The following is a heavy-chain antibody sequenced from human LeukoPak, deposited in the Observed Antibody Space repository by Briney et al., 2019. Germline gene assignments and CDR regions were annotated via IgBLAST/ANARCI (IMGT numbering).Heavy chain of an antibody. CDR1: GFIFSNQW. J-gene: IGHJ1*01. D-gene: IGHD2-15*01. CDR3: ASPSGYCSGGSCFGYFQH. Sequence: GGSLRLSCAASGFIFSNQWMHWVRQAPGKGLVWVSRSKADGSSTTYADSVKGRFTISRDNAKDTLYLQMNSLTAEDTAVYYCASPSGYCSGGSCFGYFQHWGQGTLVTVSS. CDR2: SKADGSST. V-gene: IGHV3-74*01.